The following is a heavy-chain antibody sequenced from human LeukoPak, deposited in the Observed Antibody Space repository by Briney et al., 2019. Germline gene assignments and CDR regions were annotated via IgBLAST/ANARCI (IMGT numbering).Heavy chain of an antibody. V-gene: IGHV4-59*01. CDR2: IYYSGST. Sequence: SETLSLTCTVSGGSISSYYWSWIRQPPGKGLEWIGYIYYSGSTNYNPSLKSRVTISVDTSKNQFSLKLSSVTAADTAVYYCAGVLVVVAATAIWFDPWGQGTLVTVSS. CDR3: AGVLVVVAATAIWFDP. J-gene: IGHJ5*02. D-gene: IGHD2-15*01. CDR1: GGSISSYY.